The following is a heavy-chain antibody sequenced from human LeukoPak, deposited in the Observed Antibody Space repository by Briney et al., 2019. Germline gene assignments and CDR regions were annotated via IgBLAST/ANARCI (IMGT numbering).Heavy chain of an antibody. V-gene: IGHV4-39*01. CDR3: ARHDLDGFYYYYYMDV. J-gene: IGHJ6*03. D-gene: IGHD6-25*01. CDR2: IYYTGST. CDR1: GGSISSGSFH. Sequence: SETLSLTCTVSGGSISSGSFHWVWIRQPPGKGLQWFGSIYYTGSTYYNLSLRSRVTISVDTSRNQFSLNLNSVTAADTAVYFCARHDLDGFYYYYYMDVWGKGTTVTVSS.